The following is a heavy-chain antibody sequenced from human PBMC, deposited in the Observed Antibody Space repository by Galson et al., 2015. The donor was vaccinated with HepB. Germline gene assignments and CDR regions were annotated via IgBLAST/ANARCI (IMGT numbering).Heavy chain of an antibody. CDR2: MNPNSGNT. V-gene: IGHV1-8*01. D-gene: IGHD2-2*01. CDR1: GYTFTSYD. CDR3: ARGLFYCSSTSCYQSRGMDV. J-gene: IGHJ6*02. Sequence: SVKVSCKASGYTFTSYDINWVRQATGQGLEWMGWMNPNSGNTGYAQKFQGRVTMTRNTSISTAYMELSSLRSEDTAVYYCARGLFYCSSTSCYQSRGMDVWGQGTTVTVSS.